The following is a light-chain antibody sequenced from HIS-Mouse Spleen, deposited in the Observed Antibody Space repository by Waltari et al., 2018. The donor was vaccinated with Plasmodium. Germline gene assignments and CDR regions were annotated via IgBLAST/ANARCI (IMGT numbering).Light chain of an antibody. CDR3: CSYAGSSTYVV. J-gene: IGLJ2*01. CDR1: SSDVGSYNL. CDR2: EGS. Sequence: QSALTQPASVSGSPRQSITISCTGTSSDVGSYNLVSWYQQHPGKAPKLMIYEGSKRPSVVSNRFSGSKSGNTASLTIAGLQAEDEADYYCCSYAGSSTYVVFGGGTKLTVL. V-gene: IGLV2-23*01.